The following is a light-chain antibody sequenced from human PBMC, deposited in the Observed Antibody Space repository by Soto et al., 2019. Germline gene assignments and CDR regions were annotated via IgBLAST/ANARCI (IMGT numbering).Light chain of an antibody. CDR3: QQYSDFLIS. J-gene: IGKJ3*01. CDR1: QSISRS. V-gene: IGKV1-5*01. Sequence: DIRMTQSPSTLSASVGDRVTITCRASQSISRSLAWYQQKPGKAPNLLIYDASSLEGGVPSRFSGSGFGTEFTLTITNLQPADFATYYCQQYSDFLISFGPGITGDFK. CDR2: DAS.